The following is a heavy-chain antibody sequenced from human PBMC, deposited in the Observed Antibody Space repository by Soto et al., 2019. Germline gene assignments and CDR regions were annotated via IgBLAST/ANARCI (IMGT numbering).Heavy chain of an antibody. Sequence: QVQLVQSGAEVKKPGSSVKVSCKASGGTFSSYTISWVRQAPGQGLEWMGRIIPILGIANYAQKFQGRVTITADKSTSTAYMEPSSLRSEDTAVYYCARGEIAAAGTFYYYGMDVWGQGTTVTVSS. V-gene: IGHV1-69*02. CDR3: ARGEIAAAGTFYYYGMDV. CDR2: IIPILGIA. D-gene: IGHD6-13*01. J-gene: IGHJ6*02. CDR1: GGTFSSYT.